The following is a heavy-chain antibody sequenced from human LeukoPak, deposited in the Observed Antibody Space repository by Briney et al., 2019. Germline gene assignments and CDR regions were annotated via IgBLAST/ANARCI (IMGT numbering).Heavy chain of an antibody. V-gene: IGHV3-21*01. J-gene: IGHJ3*02. CDR3: ARDSGSGWYCAFDI. D-gene: IGHD6-19*01. Sequence: GGSLRLSCAASGFTFSSYSMNRVRQAPGKGLEWVSSISSSSSYIYYADSVKGRFTISRDNAKNSLYLQMNSLRAEDTAVYYCARDSGSGWYCAFDIWGQGTMVTVSS. CDR2: ISSSSSYI. CDR1: GFTFSSYS.